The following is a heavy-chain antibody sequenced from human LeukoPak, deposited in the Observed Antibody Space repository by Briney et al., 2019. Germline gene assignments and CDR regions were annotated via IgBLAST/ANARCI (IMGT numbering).Heavy chain of an antibody. J-gene: IGHJ4*02. Sequence: GASVKVSCRASGYTFTSHYMHWVRQAPGQGLEWMGVINPSVGSTSYPQKFQGRVTITRNTSISTAYMELSGLRSEDTAVYYCARGRSTGYPYYFEYWGQGTLVTVSS. V-gene: IGHV1-46*01. CDR1: GYTFTSHY. D-gene: IGHD5-12*01. CDR3: ARGRSTGYPYYFEY. CDR2: INPSVGST.